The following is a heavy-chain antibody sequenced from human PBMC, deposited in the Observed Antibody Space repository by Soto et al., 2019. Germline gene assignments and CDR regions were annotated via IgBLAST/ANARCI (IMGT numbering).Heavy chain of an antibody. D-gene: IGHD3-16*01. CDR1: GFTFSSHW. V-gene: IGHV3-74*01. CDR2: INPAGSTT. CDR3: ARGALYAYYKDI. J-gene: IGHJ4*02. Sequence: EVQLVESGGGLVQPGGSLRLSCAASGFTFSSHWMHWARQAPGEGLLCVARINPAGSTTNFAASVKGRFTVSRDNAKHTVYLQVNSLSAGDTALYYCARGALYAYYKDIWGQGPLVNVSS.